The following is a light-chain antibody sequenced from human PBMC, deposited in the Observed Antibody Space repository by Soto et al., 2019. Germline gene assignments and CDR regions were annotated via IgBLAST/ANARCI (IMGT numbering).Light chain of an antibody. CDR3: LQSDNSPRT. CDR1: QSFSSSY. J-gene: IGKJ1*01. Sequence: EIVLTQSPGTLSLSPGERATLSCRDSQSFSSSYLAWYQQKPGQAPRLLVHCSSNRATGVSDRFSGSGSGTDFTLTIRSLETEDFAVYYCLQSDNSPRTFGQGTKVE. CDR2: CSS. V-gene: IGKV3-20*01.